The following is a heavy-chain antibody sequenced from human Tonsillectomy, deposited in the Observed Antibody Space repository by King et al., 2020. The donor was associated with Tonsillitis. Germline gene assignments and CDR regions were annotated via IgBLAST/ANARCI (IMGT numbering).Heavy chain of an antibody. D-gene: IGHD6-13*01. CDR2: LYSGGST. V-gene: IGHV3-53*01. Sequence: EVQLVESGGGLIQPGGSLRLSCAASGFTVSSNYMSWVRQAPGKGLEWVSILYSGGSTYYADSVKGRFTISRDNSQNTLYLQMNMLRAEDTAVDYCARDLAGVVLAAGTDQKYYYYGMDVWGQGTTVTVSS. CDR1: GFTVSSNY. J-gene: IGHJ6*02. CDR3: ARDLAGVVLAAGTDQKYYYYGMDV.